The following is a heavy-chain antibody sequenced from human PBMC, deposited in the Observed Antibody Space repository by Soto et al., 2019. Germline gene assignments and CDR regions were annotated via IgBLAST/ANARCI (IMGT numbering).Heavy chain of an antibody. V-gene: IGHV1-18*01. Sequence: QVQLVQNGAEVKKPGASVKVSCKASGYTFSTYGLSWVRQAPGQGLECMGWISGYTGNAHHAQKLQGRASMTTDTSTSTAYMELRSLRSDDTAVYFCARANSSWDWGAFDIWGQGIMVTVSS. CDR2: ISGYTGNA. J-gene: IGHJ3*02. CDR3: ARANSSWDWGAFDI. D-gene: IGHD6-13*01. CDR1: GYTFSTYG.